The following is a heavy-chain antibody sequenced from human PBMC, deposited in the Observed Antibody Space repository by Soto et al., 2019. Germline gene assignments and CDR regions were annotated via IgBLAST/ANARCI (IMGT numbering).Heavy chain of an antibody. J-gene: IGHJ3*02. CDR1: GGSISSGGYY. CDR2: IYYSGST. Sequence: PSETLSLTCTVSGGSISSGGYYWSWIRQPPGKGLEWIGYIYYSGSTNYNPSLKSRVTISVDTSKNQFSLKLSSVTAADTAVYYCARHRWGRYYEKLHWGDAFDIWGQGTMVTVSS. V-gene: IGHV4-61*08. D-gene: IGHD1-26*01. CDR3: ARHRWGRYYEKLHWGDAFDI.